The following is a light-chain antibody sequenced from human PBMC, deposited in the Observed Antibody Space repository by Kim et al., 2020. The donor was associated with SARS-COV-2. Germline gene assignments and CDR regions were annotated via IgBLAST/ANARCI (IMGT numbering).Light chain of an antibody. J-gene: IGLJ2*01. V-gene: IGLV1-40*01. CDR2: GHS. CDR1: SSNIGAGYD. CDR3: QSYDSSLSGVI. Sequence: SVTISCTGSSSNIGAGYDVHWYQQLPGTAPKLLIYGHSNRPSGVPDRFSGSKSGTSASLAITGLQAEDEADYYCQSYDSSLSGVIFGGGTQLTVL.